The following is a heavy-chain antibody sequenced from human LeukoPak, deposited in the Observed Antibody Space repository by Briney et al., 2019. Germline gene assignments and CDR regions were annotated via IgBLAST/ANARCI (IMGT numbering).Heavy chain of an antibody. Sequence: GGSLRLSCAASGFTFSTYWMSWVRQAPGQVLEWVANIKQDGSEKYYVDSVKGRFTISRDSAKNSLYLQMNSLRAEDTAMYYCARDSAGNDYWGQGTLVTVSS. CDR2: IKQDGSEK. J-gene: IGHJ4*02. V-gene: IGHV3-7*01. CDR3: ARDSAGNDY. CDR1: GFTFSTYW. D-gene: IGHD6-13*01.